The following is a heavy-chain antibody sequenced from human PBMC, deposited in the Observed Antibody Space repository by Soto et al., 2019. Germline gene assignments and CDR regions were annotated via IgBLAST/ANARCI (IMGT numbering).Heavy chain of an antibody. CDR3: ARGAYDYVWGSYIAY. D-gene: IGHD3-16*01. Sequence: GASVKVSCKASGYTFTSYGISWVRQAPGQGLEWMGWISAYNGNTNYAQKLQGRVTMTTDTSTSTAYMELRSLRSDDTAVYYCARGAYDYVWGSYIAYWGQGTLVTVSS. J-gene: IGHJ4*02. CDR2: ISAYNGNT. V-gene: IGHV1-18*01. CDR1: GYTFTSYG.